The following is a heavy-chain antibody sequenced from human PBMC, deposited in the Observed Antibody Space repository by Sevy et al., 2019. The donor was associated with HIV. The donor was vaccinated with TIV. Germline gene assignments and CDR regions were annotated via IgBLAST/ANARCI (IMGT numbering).Heavy chain of an antibody. CDR3: AGGDTPMITDLDY. D-gene: IGHD3-16*01. J-gene: IGHJ4*02. V-gene: IGHV3-23*01. Sequence: GGLRLSCAASGLSFTSNGMSWVRQAPGKGLEWVAGITSGGATYYADSVKGRFTVSRDNSKNTLYLQLNSLRADDTAVFYCAGGDTPMITDLDYWGQGTLVTVSS. CDR1: GLSFTSNG. CDR2: ITSGGAT.